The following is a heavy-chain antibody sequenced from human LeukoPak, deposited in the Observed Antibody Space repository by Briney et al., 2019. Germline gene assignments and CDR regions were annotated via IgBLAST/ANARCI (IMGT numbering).Heavy chain of an antibody. CDR1: GFTFSSYW. CDR3: ARDAGYGYDRFDY. D-gene: IGHD5-18*01. J-gene: IGHJ4*02. V-gene: IGHV3-21*01. Sequence: GGSLRLSCAASGFTFSSYWMSWVRQAPGKGLEWVSSISSSSNYIYYADSVKGRYTISRDNAQNSLYLQMNRLGVEDTAVYYCARDAGYGYDRFDYWGQGTQVTVSS. CDR2: ISSSSNYI.